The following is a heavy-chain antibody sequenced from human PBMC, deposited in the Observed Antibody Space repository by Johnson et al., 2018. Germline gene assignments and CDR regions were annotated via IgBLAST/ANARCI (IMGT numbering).Heavy chain of an antibody. Sequence: VQLVESGGGLVQPGGSLRLSCAASGFTFSSYWMSWVRKAPGKGLEWVANIKQDGSEKYYVDSVKGRFTISKDNANNPLYLQMNSLRAEDTAVYYGAKGVPYYDFWSGFPHVYYYYMDVWGKGTTVTVSS. CDR2: IKQDGSEK. CDR3: AKGVPYYDFWSGFPHVYYYYMDV. V-gene: IGHV3-7*01. J-gene: IGHJ6*03. D-gene: IGHD3-3*01. CDR1: GFTFSSYW.